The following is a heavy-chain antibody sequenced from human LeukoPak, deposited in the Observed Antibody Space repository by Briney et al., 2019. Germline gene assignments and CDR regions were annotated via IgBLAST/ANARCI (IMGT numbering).Heavy chain of an antibody. J-gene: IGHJ4*02. Sequence: PGGSLRLSCAASGFTFSSYAMHWVRQAPGKGLEWVAVISYDGSNKYYADSVKGRFTISRDNPKNTLYLQMNSLRAEDTAVYYCARADTATFDYWGQGTLVTVSS. CDR3: ARADTATFDY. CDR2: ISYDGSNK. CDR1: GFTFSSYA. V-gene: IGHV3-30*04. D-gene: IGHD5-18*01.